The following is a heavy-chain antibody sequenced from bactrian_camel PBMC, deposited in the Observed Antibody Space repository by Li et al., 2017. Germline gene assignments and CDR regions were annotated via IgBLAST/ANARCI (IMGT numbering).Heavy chain of an antibody. Sequence: HVQLVESGGGSVQAGGSLRLSCAAPGYTYDTYCMGWFRQAPGKEREGLATIDSDGDAAYADSMKGRFTIDKDNAKNTLTVYLQMNSLTPEDTGTYYCVADFWASAIIPDPDRCRLRSHFDNWGQGTQVTVS. J-gene: IGHJ4*01. V-gene: IGHV3S55*01. CDR1: GYTYDTYC. CDR3: VADFWASAIIPDPDRCRLRSHFDN. D-gene: IGHD7*01. CDR2: IDSDGDA.